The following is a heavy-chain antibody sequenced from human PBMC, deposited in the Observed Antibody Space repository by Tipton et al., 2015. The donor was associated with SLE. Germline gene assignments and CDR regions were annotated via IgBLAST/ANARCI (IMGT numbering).Heavy chain of an antibody. CDR3: ANDYGGSRGYDNCFDP. J-gene: IGHJ5*02. D-gene: IGHD5-12*01. Sequence: TLSLTCTVSGGSISSYYWNWIRQPPGKGLEWIGYIHHSGSTNYNPTLQSRVTISRDPSKNQFSLKLISATAADSAVYYCANDYGGSRGYDNCFDPWGQGISVTVSS. CDR2: IHHSGST. CDR1: GGSISSYY. V-gene: IGHV4-59*07.